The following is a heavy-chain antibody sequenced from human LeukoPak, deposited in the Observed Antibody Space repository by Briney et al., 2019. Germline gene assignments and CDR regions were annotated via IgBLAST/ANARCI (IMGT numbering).Heavy chain of an antibody. V-gene: IGHV1-2*05. CDR2: INPKSGGT. CDR1: GYTFSDYY. J-gene: IGHJ3*02. D-gene: IGHD6-13*01. CDR3: ARERIAAAGSIDVFDI. Sequence: ASVKVSCKASGYTFSDYYMHWVRQAPGQGLEWMGQINPKSGGTSYAQKFQGRVTMTRDTSISTAYMELSRLTSDDTVVYYCARERIAAAGSIDVFDIWGQGTMVTVSS.